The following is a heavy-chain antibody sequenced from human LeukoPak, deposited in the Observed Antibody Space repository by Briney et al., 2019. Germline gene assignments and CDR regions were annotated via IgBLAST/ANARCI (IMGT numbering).Heavy chain of an antibody. CDR3: ARDGEGRVMTTVTFFDY. CDR2: INPNSGGT. D-gene: IGHD4-17*01. Sequence: GASVKVSCKASGYTFTGYYMHWVRQAPGQGLEWMGWINPNSGGTNYAQKFQGRVTMTRDTSISTAYMELSSLRSEDTAVYYCARDGEGRVMTTVTFFDYWGQGTLVTVSS. J-gene: IGHJ4*02. CDR1: GYTFTGYY. V-gene: IGHV1-2*02.